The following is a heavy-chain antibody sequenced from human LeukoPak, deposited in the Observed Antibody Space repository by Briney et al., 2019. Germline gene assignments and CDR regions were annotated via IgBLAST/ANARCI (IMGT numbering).Heavy chain of an antibody. J-gene: IGHJ4*02. CDR3: VKDQKPYMVAAGGY. Sequence: HPGGSLRLSCAASGFTFSSYAMSWVRQAPGKGLEWVSAISGSGGSIYYADSVKGRFTISRDNSKNTLYLQMNSLRAEDTAVYYCVKDQKPYMVAAGGYWGEGTLVTVCS. D-gene: IGHD6-13*01. CDR2: ISGSGGSI. V-gene: IGHV3-23*01. CDR1: GFTFSSYA.